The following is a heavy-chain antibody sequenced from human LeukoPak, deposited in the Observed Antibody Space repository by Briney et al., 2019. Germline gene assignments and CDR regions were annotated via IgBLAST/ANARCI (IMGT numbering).Heavy chain of an antibody. Sequence: GGSLRLSCAASEFTFSTYAMTWVRQAPGKGLEWVAVISYDGNNKYYADSVKGRFTVSRDNSKNTLYLQMNSLRPEDTAVYYCAKDSLATGYYYYYGVDVWGQGTTVTVSS. V-gene: IGHV3-30*18. CDR1: EFTFSTYA. J-gene: IGHJ6*02. CDR2: ISYDGNNK. D-gene: IGHD1-26*01. CDR3: AKDSLATGYYYYYGVDV.